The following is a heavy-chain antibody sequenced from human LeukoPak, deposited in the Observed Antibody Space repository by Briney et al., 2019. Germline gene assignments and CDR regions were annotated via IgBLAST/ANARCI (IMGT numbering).Heavy chain of an antibody. J-gene: IGHJ6*02. Sequence: SETLSLTCTVSGGSISSYYWSWIRRPPGKGLEWIGYIYYSGSTNYNPSLKSRVTISVDTSKNQFSLKLSSVTAADTAVYYCAKGGSPTYYYYGMDVWGQGTTVTVSS. CDR3: AKGGSPTYYYYGMDV. CDR2: IYYSGST. CDR1: GGSISSYY. V-gene: IGHV4-59*01. D-gene: IGHD2-15*01.